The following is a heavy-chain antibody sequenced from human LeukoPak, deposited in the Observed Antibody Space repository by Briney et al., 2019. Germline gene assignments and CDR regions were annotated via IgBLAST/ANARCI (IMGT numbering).Heavy chain of an antibody. J-gene: IGHJ4*02. Sequence: SETLCLTCAVYGGSFSASYWSWIRQTPGKGLEWIGEINHSGSTNYNPSLKSRVTISVDTFKNQFSLSLSSVTAADTAVYFCASLLGDKWGQGTLVTVSS. D-gene: IGHD3-10*01. V-gene: IGHV4-34*01. CDR3: ASLLGDK. CDR1: GGSFSASY. CDR2: INHSGST.